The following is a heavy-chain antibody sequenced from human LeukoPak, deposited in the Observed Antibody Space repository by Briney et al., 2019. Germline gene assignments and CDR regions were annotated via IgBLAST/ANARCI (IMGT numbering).Heavy chain of an antibody. V-gene: IGHV4-4*02. CDR3: ARNSGYSDLNY. CDR1: GDSFSGNNY. Sequence: PSETLSLTCAVSGDSFSGNNYWTWVRQPPGKGLEWIGEIYRSGATNYNPSLKSRVTVSQGKSKNQFSLKLNSVTAADTAIYYCARNSGYSDLNYWGQGVLDTVSS. CDR2: IYRSGAT. J-gene: IGHJ4*02. D-gene: IGHD3-22*01.